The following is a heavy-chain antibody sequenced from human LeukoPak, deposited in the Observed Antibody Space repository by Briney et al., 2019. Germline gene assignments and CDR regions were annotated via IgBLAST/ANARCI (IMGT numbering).Heavy chain of an antibody. CDR2: ITCRCSYI. J-gene: IGHJ6*02. V-gene: IGHV3-21*01. D-gene: IGHD4/OR15-4a*01. CDR3: AREVGVVPGANHYYYYGMDV. Sequence: GGSLRLSCAASEFNFSSYSMNWVRQAPGKGLEWVSSITCRCSYIYYADSVKGRFTISRDNAKNSLYLQMSSLRAEDTAVYYCAREVGVVPGANHYYYYGMDVWGQGTTVTVS. CDR1: EFNFSSYS.